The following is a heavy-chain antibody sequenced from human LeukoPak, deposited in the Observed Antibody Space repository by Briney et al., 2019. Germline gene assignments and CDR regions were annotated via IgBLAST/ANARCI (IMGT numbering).Heavy chain of an antibody. CDR1: GGSFSGYY. Sequence: SEALSLTCAVYGGSFSGYYWSWIRQPPGKGLEWIGEINHSGSTNYNPSLKSRVTISVDTSKNQFSLKLSSVTAADTAVYYCARGPRRFLGLGAYWGQGTLVTVSS. V-gene: IGHV4-34*01. CDR3: ARGPRRFLGLGAY. J-gene: IGHJ4*02. CDR2: INHSGST. D-gene: IGHD3-16*01.